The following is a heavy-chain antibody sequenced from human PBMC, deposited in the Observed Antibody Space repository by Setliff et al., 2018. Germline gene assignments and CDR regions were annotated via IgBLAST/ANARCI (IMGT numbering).Heavy chain of an antibody. D-gene: IGHD1-26*01. V-gene: IGHV5-51*01. J-gene: IGHJ6*03. CDR3: ARHGGAPHYYYYMDV. CDR2: IYPGDSDT. CDR1: GYSFTSYW. Sequence: GESLKISCKGSGYSFTSYWIGWVRQMPGKGLEWMGIIYPGDSDTRYSPSFQGQVTISADKSISTAYLQWSSLKASDTAMYYCARHGGAPHYYYYMDVWGKGTTVTVSS.